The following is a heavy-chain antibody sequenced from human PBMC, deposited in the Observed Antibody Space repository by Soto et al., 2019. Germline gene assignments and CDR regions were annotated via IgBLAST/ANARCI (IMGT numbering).Heavy chain of an antibody. CDR2: ISAYKDNT. D-gene: IGHD2-2*02. V-gene: IGHV1-18*01. CDR1: GYTFTIYG. Sequence: QVQLVQSGAEVKKPGASVKVSCKASGYTFTIYGISWVRQAPGQGLEWMGWISAYKDNTNYAQKLQGRVPMTTATSRGTAYMERVGLGSEDTAVYYGGRLGGPVPAAIYGERYFHHWGQGTLVTVSS. CDR3: GRLGGPVPAAIYGERYFHH. J-gene: IGHJ1*01.